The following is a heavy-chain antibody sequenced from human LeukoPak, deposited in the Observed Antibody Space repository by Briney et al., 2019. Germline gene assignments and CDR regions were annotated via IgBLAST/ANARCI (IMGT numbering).Heavy chain of an antibody. D-gene: IGHD6-13*01. CDR2: ISSSGSII. V-gene: IGHV3-48*03. CDR3: AKGGIAPDY. J-gene: IGHJ4*02. Sequence: GGSLRLSRAASGFTFSSYEMNWVRQAPGKGLEWVSYISSSGSIIYYADSVKGRFTISRDNAKNSLYLQMNSLRAEDTAVYYCAKGGIAPDYWGQGTLVTVSS. CDR1: GFTFSSYE.